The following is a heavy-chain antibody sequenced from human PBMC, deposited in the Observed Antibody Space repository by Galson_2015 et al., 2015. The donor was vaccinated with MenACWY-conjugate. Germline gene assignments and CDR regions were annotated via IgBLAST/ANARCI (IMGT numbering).Heavy chain of an antibody. V-gene: IGHV3-21*01. CDR2: IDSSGSDI. J-gene: IGHJ4*02. CDR1: GFISSSYS. Sequence: SLRLSCAASGFISSSYSMNWVRQAPGKGLEWVSSIDSSGSDIHYGDSVKGRFTISRDNAKNSVFLQMNSLRAEDTAVYYCARGIGDYVDGSGDCWGQGTLVTVSS. CDR3: ARGIGDYVDGSGDC. D-gene: IGHD4-17*01.